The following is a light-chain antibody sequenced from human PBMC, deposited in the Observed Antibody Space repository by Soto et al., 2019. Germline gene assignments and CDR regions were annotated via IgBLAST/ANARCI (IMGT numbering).Light chain of an antibody. CDR2: VNS. V-gene: IGLV1-40*01. CDR3: QSYDSSLSAYVV. CDR1: SSNIGAGYD. J-gene: IGLJ2*01. Sequence: QAVVTQPPSVSGAPGQRVTISCTGSSSNIGAGYDVHWYQQLPGTAPKLLIYVNSNRPSGVPDRFSGSKSGTSASLAITGLQAEDEADYYCQSYDSSLSAYVVFGGGTKLTVL.